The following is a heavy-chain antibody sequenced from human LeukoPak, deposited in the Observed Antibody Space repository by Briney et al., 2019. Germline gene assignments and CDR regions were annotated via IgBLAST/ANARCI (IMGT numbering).Heavy chain of an antibody. V-gene: IGHV4-39*07. Sequence: PSETLSLTCTVSGGSISSSNYYWGWVRQPPGKGLEWIGSIKHRGRSYYNPSLKSRVTISVDTSKNQFSLQLSSVTAADTAVYYCARVVGATSIDYWGQGILVTVSS. J-gene: IGHJ4*02. CDR2: IKHRGRS. CDR1: GGSISSSNYY. CDR3: ARVVGATSIDY. D-gene: IGHD2-15*01.